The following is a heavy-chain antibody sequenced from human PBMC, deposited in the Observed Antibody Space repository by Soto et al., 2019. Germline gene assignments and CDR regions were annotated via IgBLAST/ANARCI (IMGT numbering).Heavy chain of an antibody. D-gene: IGHD5-18*01. Sequence: QAQLVQPGAEVRKPGASVKVSCKASGYTFYSHSISWVRQAPGQGLEWMGRINADYGNTQYAQKFRGRVTMTTDTSTTTVYMELTNLRSDDTAVYYCARCIQGDNYSGMDVWDQGTTVTVSS. CDR2: INADYGNT. J-gene: IGHJ6*02. CDR1: GYTFYSHS. CDR3: ARCIQGDNYSGMDV. V-gene: IGHV1-18*01.